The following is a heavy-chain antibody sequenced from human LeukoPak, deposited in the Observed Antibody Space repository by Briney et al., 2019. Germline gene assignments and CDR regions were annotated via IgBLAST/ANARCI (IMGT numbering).Heavy chain of an antibody. CDR1: GGSISSSSYY. V-gene: IGHV4-39*07. CDR3: ARDRGGYNTTLFDY. D-gene: IGHD5-24*01. Sequence: SETLSLTCTVSGGSISSSSYYWGWIRQPPGKGLEWIGSIYYSGSTYYNPSLKSRVTISVDTSKNQFSLKLSSVTAADTAVYYCARDRGGYNTTLFDYWGQGTLVTVSS. CDR2: IYYSGST. J-gene: IGHJ4*02.